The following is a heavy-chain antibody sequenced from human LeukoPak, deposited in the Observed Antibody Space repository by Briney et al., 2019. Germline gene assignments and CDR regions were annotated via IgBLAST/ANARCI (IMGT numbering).Heavy chain of an antibody. CDR1: GGSISSNNYY. Sequence: ASETLSLTCTVSGGSISSNNYYWGWIRQPPGKGLEWIGSIYYGGSTHYSPSLKSRVTISVDTSKNQFSLKLSSVTAADTAVYYCARHSYYYDSSGHYYYFDYWGQGTLVTVSS. D-gene: IGHD3-22*01. CDR3: ARHSYYYDSSGHYYYFDY. J-gene: IGHJ4*02. CDR2: IYYGGST. V-gene: IGHV4-39*01.